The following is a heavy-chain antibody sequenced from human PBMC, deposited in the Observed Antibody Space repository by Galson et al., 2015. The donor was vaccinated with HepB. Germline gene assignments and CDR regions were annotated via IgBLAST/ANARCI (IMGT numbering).Heavy chain of an antibody. Sequence: SLRLSCAASGFTFSDYYMSWIRQAPGKGLEWVSYISSSGSTIYYADSVKGRFTISRDNAKNSMYLQMNSLRAEDTAVYYCAREHLGELSCFDYWGQGTLVTVSS. CDR1: GFTFSDYY. D-gene: IGHD3-16*02. CDR2: ISSSGSTI. CDR3: AREHLGELSCFDY. V-gene: IGHV3-11*01. J-gene: IGHJ4*02.